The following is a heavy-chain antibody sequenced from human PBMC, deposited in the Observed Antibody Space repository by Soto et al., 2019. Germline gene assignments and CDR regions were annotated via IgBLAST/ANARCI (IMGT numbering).Heavy chain of an antibody. CDR3: ARVHVMVVAGSTFDY. J-gene: IGHJ4*01. V-gene: IGHV4-38-2*02. CDR1: GYSISSDSY. D-gene: IGHD6-19*01. CDR2: IYHGGTT. Sequence: SETLSLTCTVSGYSISSDSYWAWIRQPPGKGPEWIASIYHGGTTFYNPSLKSRITIPVDTSNNQFSLKPTSGTAADTAVYYCARVHVMVVAGSTFDYWGHGNLVTLSS.